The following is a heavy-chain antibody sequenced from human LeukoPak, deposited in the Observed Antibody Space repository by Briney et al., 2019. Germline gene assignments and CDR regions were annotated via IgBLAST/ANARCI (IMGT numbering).Heavy chain of an antibody. CDR3: ARSVVYNWNFAYNWFDS. Sequence: GASVKVSCKASGGTFSSYAISWVRQAPGQGLEWMGGIIPIFGTANYAQKFQGRVTITADKSTSTAYMEVSSLRSEDTAVYYCARSVVYNWNFAYNWFDSWGQGTLVIVSS. J-gene: IGHJ5*01. V-gene: IGHV1-69*06. CDR2: IIPIFGTA. D-gene: IGHD1-7*01. CDR1: GGTFSSYA.